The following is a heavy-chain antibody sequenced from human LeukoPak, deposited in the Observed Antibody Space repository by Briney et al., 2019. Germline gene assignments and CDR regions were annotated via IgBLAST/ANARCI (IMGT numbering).Heavy chain of an antibody. D-gene: IGHD4-17*01. CDR1: GFTFSDYE. Sequence: SGGSLRLSCAVSGFTFSDYEMNWVRQAPGKGLEWVSAISGSGGSTYYADSVKGRFTISRDNSKNTLYLQMNSLRAEDTAVYYCAKDQMVTTSSYDYWGQGTLVTVSS. CDR2: ISGSGGST. V-gene: IGHV3-23*01. CDR3: AKDQMVTTSSYDY. J-gene: IGHJ4*02.